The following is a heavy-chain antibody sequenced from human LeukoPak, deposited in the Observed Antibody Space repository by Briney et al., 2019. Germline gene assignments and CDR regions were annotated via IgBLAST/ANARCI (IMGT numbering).Heavy chain of an antibody. Sequence: SGPGLVKPSETLSLTCTVSSYSISSGYYWGWIRQSPGKGLEWMGSIYHSGSPYYAPSFKSRVTISMDTSTNQFSLKLASVTAADTAVYYCARQRDSMIAVVPFDYWGQGTLVTVSS. J-gene: IGHJ4*02. CDR3: ARQRDSMIAVVPFDY. D-gene: IGHD3-22*01. CDR1: SYSISSGYY. CDR2: IYHSGSP. V-gene: IGHV4-38-2*02.